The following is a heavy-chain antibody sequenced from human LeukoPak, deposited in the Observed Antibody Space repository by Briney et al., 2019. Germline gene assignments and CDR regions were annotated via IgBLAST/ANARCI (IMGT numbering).Heavy chain of an antibody. V-gene: IGHV1-18*01. CDR3: SREGGDPSGWYRGAFDI. CDR1: GYTFSSYG. J-gene: IGHJ3*02. D-gene: IGHD6-19*01. Sequence: ASVKVSCKASGYTFSSYGISWVRQAPGQGLEWMGWISAYNGNTNYAQKLQGRVTMTTDTSTSTAYMELRSLRSDDTAVYYCSREGGDPSGWYRGAFDIWGQGTMVTVSS. CDR2: ISAYNGNT.